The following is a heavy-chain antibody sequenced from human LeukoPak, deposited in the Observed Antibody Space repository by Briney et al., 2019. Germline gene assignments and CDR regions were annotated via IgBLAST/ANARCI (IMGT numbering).Heavy chain of an antibody. V-gene: IGHV1-69*05. Sequence: SVKVSCKASGGTFSSHAIAWVRQAPGQGPEWMGGIIPISGTANYAQKFQGRVTITTDESTSTAYMELSSLTSGDTAVYYCARGLQYQLLKALGYYYMDVWGEGTTVTVSS. D-gene: IGHD2-2*01. CDR2: IIPISGTA. CDR3: ARGLQYQLLKALGYYYMDV. J-gene: IGHJ6*03. CDR1: GGTFSSHA.